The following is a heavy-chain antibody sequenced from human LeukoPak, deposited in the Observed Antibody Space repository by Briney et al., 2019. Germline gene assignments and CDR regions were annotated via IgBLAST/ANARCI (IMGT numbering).Heavy chain of an antibody. CDR3: ARARYCSGGSCPHFDY. J-gene: IGHJ4*02. V-gene: IGHV3-21*01. Sequence: PGGSLRLSRAASGFTFSSYSMNWVRQAPGKGLEWVSSISSSSSYIYYADSVKGRFTISRDNAKNSLYLQMNSLRAEDTAVYYCARARYCSGGSCPHFDYWGQGTLVTVSS. CDR2: ISSSSSYI. D-gene: IGHD2-15*01. CDR1: GFTFSSYS.